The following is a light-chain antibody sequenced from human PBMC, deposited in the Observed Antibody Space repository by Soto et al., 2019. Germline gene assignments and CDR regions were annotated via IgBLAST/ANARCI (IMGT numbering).Light chain of an antibody. Sequence: EIVLTQFPGTLSLSPGERDTLFCRSGQSVSSSYLAWYQQKPGQAPRLLIYGASSRATGIPDRFSGSGSGTDFTLTISRLEPEDFAVYYCQQYGSSLGVTFGGGTKVDIK. CDR2: GAS. CDR3: QQYGSSLGVT. V-gene: IGKV3-20*01. CDR1: QSVSSSY. J-gene: IGKJ4*01.